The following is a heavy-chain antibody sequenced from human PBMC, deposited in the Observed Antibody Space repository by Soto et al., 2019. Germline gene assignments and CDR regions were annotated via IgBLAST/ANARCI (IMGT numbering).Heavy chain of an antibody. CDR1: GFTFSSDW. J-gene: IGHJ4*02. Sequence: EVQLVESGGGMVQPGGSLRLSCAASGFTFSSDWMSWVRQAPGKGLEWVANIKQDGSQKYYVDSVKGRFTISRDNAKKSLYLQMNRLRAEDTAVYYCARGGDWGQGTLVTVSS. CDR3: ARGGD. CDR2: IKQDGSQK. V-gene: IGHV3-7*01.